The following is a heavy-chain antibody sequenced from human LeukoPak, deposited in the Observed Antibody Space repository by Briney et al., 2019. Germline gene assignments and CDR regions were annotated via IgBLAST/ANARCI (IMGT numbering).Heavy chain of an antibody. D-gene: IGHD6-19*01. CDR2: ISYDGSNK. J-gene: IGHJ5*02. V-gene: IGHV3-30*18. Sequence: GGSLRLSCAASGFTFSSYGIHWVRQAPGKGLEWVAVISYDGSNKYYADSVRGRFTISRDNSKNTLYLQMNSLRAEDTAVYYCAKDPAGIAVAGTGSWFDPWGQGTLVTVSS. CDR3: AKDPAGIAVAGTGSWFDP. CDR1: GFTFSSYG.